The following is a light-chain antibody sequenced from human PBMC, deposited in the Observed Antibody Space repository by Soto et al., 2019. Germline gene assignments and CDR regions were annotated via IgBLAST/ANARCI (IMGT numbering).Light chain of an antibody. V-gene: IGLV2-14*01. CDR1: SSDVGGYNY. CDR3: SSYTSSTTQV. CDR2: DVT. Sequence: QSALTQPASVSGSPGQSITISCTGTSSDVGGYNYVSWYQQYTGKAPKLIIFDVTDRPSGVSNRFSGSKSDNTASLTISGLQAEDEADYYCSSYTSSTTQVFGGGTKLTVL. J-gene: IGLJ2*01.